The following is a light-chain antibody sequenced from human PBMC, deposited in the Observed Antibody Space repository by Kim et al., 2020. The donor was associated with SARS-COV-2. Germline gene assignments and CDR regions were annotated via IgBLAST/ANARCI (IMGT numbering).Light chain of an antibody. CDR2: GKN. CDR3: NSRDSSGNRWV. Sequence: SSELTQDPAVSVALGQTVRITCQGDSLRSYYANWYQQKPGQAPVLVIYGKNNRPSGIPDRFSGSSSGNTASLTITWAQAEDEADYYCNSRDSSGNRWVFG. V-gene: IGLV3-19*01. J-gene: IGLJ3*02. CDR1: SLRSYY.